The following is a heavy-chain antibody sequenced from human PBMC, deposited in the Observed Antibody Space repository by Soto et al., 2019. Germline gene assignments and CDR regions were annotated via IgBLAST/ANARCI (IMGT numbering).Heavy chain of an antibody. D-gene: IGHD6-13*01. Sequence: QVQLVQSGAEVKKPGSSVKVSCKASGGTFSSYAISGVRQSPGQGLEWRGGIIPIFGTANYAHKFQGRVTIPADESTSTAYMELSSLRSEDTAVYYCARESKREISSSLIYYDAFDIWGQGTMVTVSS. CDR3: ARESKREISSSLIYYDAFDI. J-gene: IGHJ3*02. CDR1: GGTFSSYA. CDR2: IIPIFGTA. V-gene: IGHV1-69*01.